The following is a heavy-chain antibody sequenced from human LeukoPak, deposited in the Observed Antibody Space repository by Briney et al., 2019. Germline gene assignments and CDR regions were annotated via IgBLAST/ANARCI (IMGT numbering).Heavy chain of an antibody. D-gene: IGHD6-13*01. CDR2: IYHSGST. J-gene: IGHJ4*02. Sequence: SETLSLTCTVSGYSISSGYYWGWIRPPPGKGLEWIGSIYHSGSTYYNPSLKSRVTISVDTSKNQFSLKLSSVTAADTAVYYCAGDFLAAGRWGQGTLVTVSS. CDR1: GYSISSGYY. CDR3: AGDFLAAGR. V-gene: IGHV4-38-2*02.